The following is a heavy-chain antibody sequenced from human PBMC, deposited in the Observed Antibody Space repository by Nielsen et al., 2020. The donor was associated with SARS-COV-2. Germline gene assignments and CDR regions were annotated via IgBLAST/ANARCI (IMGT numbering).Heavy chain of an antibody. V-gene: IGHV1-18*01. CDR3: ARGQLAVYCSSTSCYALPYYYYGMDV. J-gene: IGHJ6*02. Sequence: ASVKVSCKASGYTFTSYGISWVRQAPGQGLEWMGWISAYNGNTNYAQKLQGRVTMTTDTSTSTAYMELRSLRSDDTAVYYCARGQLAVYCSSTSCYALPYYYYGMDVWGQGTTVTVSS. D-gene: IGHD2-2*01. CDR2: ISAYNGNT. CDR1: GYTFTSYG.